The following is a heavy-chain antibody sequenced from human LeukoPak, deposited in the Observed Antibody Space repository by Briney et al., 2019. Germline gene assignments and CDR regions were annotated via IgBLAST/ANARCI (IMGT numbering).Heavy chain of an antibody. CDR3: VKDLVSSRNNCLEY. J-gene: IGHJ4*02. CDR1: GFTFSSYA. Sequence: GGSLRLSCAASGFTFSSYAMNWVRQAPEKGLEWVSTISGSGGGTYYADSVKGRFTISRDDSKNTLYLQMNSLRAEDTAVYYCVKDLVSSRNNCLEYWGQGTLITVSS. D-gene: IGHD2-21*01. CDR2: ISGSGGGT. V-gene: IGHV3-23*01.